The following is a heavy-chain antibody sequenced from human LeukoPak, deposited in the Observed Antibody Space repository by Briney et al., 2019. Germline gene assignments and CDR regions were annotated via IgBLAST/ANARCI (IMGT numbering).Heavy chain of an antibody. Sequence: GGSLRLSCAASGFTFSSYWMHWVRQAPGKGLEWVSAISGSGGSTYYADSVRGRFTISRDNSKNTLYLQMNSLRAEDTAVYYCAKGELGTFDYYFYMDVGGKETRVSVSS. D-gene: IGHD7-27*01. J-gene: IGHJ6*03. V-gene: IGHV3-23*01. CDR2: ISGSGGST. CDR3: AKGELGTFDYYFYMDV. CDR1: GFTFSSYW.